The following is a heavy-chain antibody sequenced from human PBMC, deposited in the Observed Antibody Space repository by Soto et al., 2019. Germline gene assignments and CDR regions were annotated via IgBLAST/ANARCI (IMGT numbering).Heavy chain of an antibody. Sequence: EVHPVESGGGLVKPGGSLRLSCAASGFTFSNAWMSWVRQAPGKGLEWVGRIKSKTDGGTTDYAAPVKGRFTISRDDSKNTLYLQMNSLKTEDTAVYYCTTDFMITFGGVIVTGYWGQGTLVTVSS. CDR1: GFTFSNAW. CDR3: TTDFMITFGGVIVTGY. J-gene: IGHJ4*02. V-gene: IGHV3-15*01. D-gene: IGHD3-16*02. CDR2: IKSKTDGGTT.